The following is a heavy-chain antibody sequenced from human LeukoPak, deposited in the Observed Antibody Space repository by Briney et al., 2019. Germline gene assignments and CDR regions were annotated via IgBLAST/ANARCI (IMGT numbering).Heavy chain of an antibody. CDR1: GYTFTSHG. V-gene: IGHV1-18*04. D-gene: IGHD6-13*01. CDR2: ISTYNGDT. Sequence: ASVKASCKASGYTFTSHGINWVRQAPGQGLEWMGWISTYNGDTSSAQKFQGRVTMTTDSSMTTAYMDLRSLRSDDTAVYYCARDGPTLRLAAAGSHFDRWGQGTVVTVSS. CDR3: ARDGPTLRLAAAGSHFDR. J-gene: IGHJ4*02.